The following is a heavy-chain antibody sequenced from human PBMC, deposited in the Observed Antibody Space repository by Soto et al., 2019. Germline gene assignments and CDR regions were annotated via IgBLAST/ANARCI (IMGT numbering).Heavy chain of an antibody. J-gene: IGHJ4*02. V-gene: IGHV1-8*01. CDR1: GNTFTSYD. CDR2: INPNSGKI. CDR3: ARGRASGSYYLLDY. D-gene: IGHD3-10*01. Sequence: QVQLVQSGAEVKKPGASVKVSCKSSGNTFTSYDINWVRQATGHGLEWMGLINPNSGKISYAQKFQGRVTRTRDTAIRTAYMEVSRLRSDDTAVYYCARGRASGSYYLLDYWGKGTLVTVSS.